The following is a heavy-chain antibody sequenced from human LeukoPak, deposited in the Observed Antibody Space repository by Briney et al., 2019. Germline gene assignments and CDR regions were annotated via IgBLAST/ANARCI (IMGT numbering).Heavy chain of an antibody. V-gene: IGHV4-30-4*01. Sequence: SQTMSLTCTVSGGSISSGDYYWSWIRQPPGKGLEWIGYIYYSGSTYYNPSLKSRVTISVDTSKNQFSLKLSSVTAADTAVYYCARASDAASEAFDIWGQGTMVTVSS. J-gene: IGHJ3*02. CDR2: IYYSGST. CDR3: ARASDAASEAFDI. CDR1: GGSISSGDYY.